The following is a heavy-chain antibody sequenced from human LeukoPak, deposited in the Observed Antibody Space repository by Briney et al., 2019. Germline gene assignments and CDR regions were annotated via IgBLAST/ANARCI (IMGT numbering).Heavy chain of an antibody. V-gene: IGHV1-69*04. Sequence: ASVKVSCKASGGTFSSYAISWVRQAPGQGLEWMGRIIPILGIANYAQKLQGRVTTTTDTSTSTAYMELRSLRSDDTAVYYCARDGGSASPIDYSNYRGPAEFDYWGQGTLVTVSS. CDR1: GGTFSSYA. D-gene: IGHD4-11*01. J-gene: IGHJ4*02. CDR3: ARDGGSASPIDYSNYRGPAEFDY. CDR2: IIPILGIA.